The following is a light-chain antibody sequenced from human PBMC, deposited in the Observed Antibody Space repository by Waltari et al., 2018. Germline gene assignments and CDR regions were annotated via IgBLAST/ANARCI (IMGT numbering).Light chain of an antibody. V-gene: IGLV1-51*01. CDR2: NSN. CDR3: ATWDTSLGDLWV. J-gene: IGLJ3*02. CDR1: SSNIGSNY. Sequence: QSVLTQPPSVSAAPGQTVTISCSGSSSNIGSNYVSWYQHLPRTAPKVLIYNSNARPSGIPDRFSGSTSGTSATLVNTGLQTGDEADYYCATWDTSLGDLWVFGGGTRLTVL.